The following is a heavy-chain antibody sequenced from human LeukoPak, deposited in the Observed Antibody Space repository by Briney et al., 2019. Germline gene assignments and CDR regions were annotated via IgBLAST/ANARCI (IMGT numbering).Heavy chain of an antibody. Sequence: GGSLRLSCAASGFTFSRYAMSWVRQAPGKGLEWVSAISGSGYSTYFADSVKGRFTISRDNPKNTLYLQMSSLRAEDTAVYYCAKDYYDSSQGYFDYWGQGTLVTVSS. CDR1: GFTFSRYA. CDR3: AKDYYDSSQGYFDY. J-gene: IGHJ4*02. D-gene: IGHD3-22*01. V-gene: IGHV3-23*01. CDR2: ISGSGYST.